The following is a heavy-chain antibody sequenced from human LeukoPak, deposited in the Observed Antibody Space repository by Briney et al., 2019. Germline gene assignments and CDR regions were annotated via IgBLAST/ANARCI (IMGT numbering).Heavy chain of an antibody. CDR3: AKTNGYYDL. J-gene: IGHJ4*02. CDR2: IGGSGANT. D-gene: IGHD3-22*01. CDR1: GFTFSSYG. Sequence: GGSLRLSCAASGFTFSSYGMSWVRKAPGKGLEWVSSIGGSGANTYYAVYVRGRFTISRNNSKSTMYLQMNSLRAEDTAVYHCAKTNGYYDLWGQGTLVTVSS. V-gene: IGHV3-23*01.